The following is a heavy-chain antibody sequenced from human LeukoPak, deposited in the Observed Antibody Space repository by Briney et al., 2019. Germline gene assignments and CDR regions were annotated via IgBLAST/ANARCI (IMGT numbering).Heavy chain of an antibody. CDR2: ICTSGST. J-gene: IGHJ4*02. Sequence: PSETLSLTCTVSGGSISSGSYYWSCIRQPAGKGLEWIVRICTSGSTNYNPSLKSRVTISVDTSKNQFSLKLSYVTAADTAVYYCARVNTAVAGIDYWGQGTLVTVSP. CDR1: GGSISSGSYY. V-gene: IGHV4-61*02. CDR3: ARVNTAVAGIDY. D-gene: IGHD6-19*01.